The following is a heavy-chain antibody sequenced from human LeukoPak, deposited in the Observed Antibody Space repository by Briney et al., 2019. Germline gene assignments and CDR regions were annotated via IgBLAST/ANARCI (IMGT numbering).Heavy chain of an antibody. CDR3: ARIGYSSSSFDF. CDR1: GFTFSSYW. V-gene: IGHV3-7*05. CDR2: IKQDGSVE. J-gene: IGHJ4*02. Sequence: GGSLRLSCAASGFTFSSYWVSWVRQAPGKGLEWVANIKQDGSVEYYVVSVKGRLTISRDNAKESLYLQMNSLRAEDTAVYYCARIGYSSSSFDFWGQGTLVTVSS. D-gene: IGHD6-6*01.